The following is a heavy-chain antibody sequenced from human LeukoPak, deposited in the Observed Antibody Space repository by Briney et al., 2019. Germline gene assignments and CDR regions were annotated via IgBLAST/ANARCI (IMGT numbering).Heavy chain of an antibody. CDR2: IYYSGSI. Sequence: SETLSLTCTVSGDSISSSSYYWGWIRQPPGKGLEWIGSIYYSGSIYYNPSLKSRVTISVDTSKNQFSLKLSSVTAADTAVYYCARLPVGVWGSYRYRYFDYWGQGTLVTVSS. CDR1: GDSISSSSYY. CDR3: ARLPVGVWGSYRYRYFDY. D-gene: IGHD3-16*02. J-gene: IGHJ4*02. V-gene: IGHV4-39*01.